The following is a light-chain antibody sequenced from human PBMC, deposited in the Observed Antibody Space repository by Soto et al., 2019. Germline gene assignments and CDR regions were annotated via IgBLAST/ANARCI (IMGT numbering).Light chain of an antibody. Sequence: IVLTQSPGTLSLSPGERATLSCRASQSVSSSYLAWYQQKPGQAPRLLIYGASSRATGIPDRFSGSGSGTDFTLIIRTLEPEDFAVYYCQQYGSSPWTFGQGTKV. V-gene: IGKV3-20*01. J-gene: IGKJ1*01. CDR1: QSVSSSY. CDR2: GAS. CDR3: QQYGSSPWT.